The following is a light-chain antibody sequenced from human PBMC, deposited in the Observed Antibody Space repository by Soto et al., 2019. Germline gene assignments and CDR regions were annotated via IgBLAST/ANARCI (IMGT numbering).Light chain of an antibody. V-gene: IGKV3-11*01. CDR3: QQRSITWT. CDR1: QSVSIY. J-gene: IGKJ1*01. CDR2: DAS. Sequence: EIVLTQSPATLSLSPGERATLSCRASQSVSIYVAWYQQKPGQAPRLLIYDASNRATGIPARFSGSGSGTDFTLTISSLEPEDFAVYYCQQRSITWTFGQGTKV.